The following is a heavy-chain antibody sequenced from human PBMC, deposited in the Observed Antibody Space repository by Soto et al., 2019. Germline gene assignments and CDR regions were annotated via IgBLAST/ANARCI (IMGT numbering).Heavy chain of an antibody. Sequence: QVQLQESGPGLVKPSQTQSLTCTVSGGSISSGDYYWSWIRQHPGKGLEWIGYIYYSGSTYYNPSLKSRVNISLDTSKNQFSLKLTSVTAADTAVYYCARDSSFGEPFDYWGQGTLVTVSS. CDR1: GGSISSGDYY. J-gene: IGHJ4*02. CDR2: IYYSGST. D-gene: IGHD3-10*01. CDR3: ARDSSFGEPFDY. V-gene: IGHV4-31*03.